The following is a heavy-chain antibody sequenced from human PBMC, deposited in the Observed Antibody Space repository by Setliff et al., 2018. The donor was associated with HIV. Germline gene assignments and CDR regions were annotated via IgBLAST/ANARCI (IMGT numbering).Heavy chain of an antibody. J-gene: IGHJ4*02. V-gene: IGHV4-39*02. D-gene: IGHD2-21*02. CDR3: AREGDRIDY. CDR2: IHYTGNT. Sequence: PSETLSLTCTVSGASISTTTYYWGWIRQPPGKGLEWIGSIHYTGNTYNTPSLKSRLTISVDASKNQISLKLTSVTAADTAIYFCAREGDRIDYWGQGILVTVSS. CDR1: GASISTTTYY.